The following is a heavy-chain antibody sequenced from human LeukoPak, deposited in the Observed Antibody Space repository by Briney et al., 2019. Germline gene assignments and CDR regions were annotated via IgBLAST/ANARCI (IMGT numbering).Heavy chain of an antibody. V-gene: IGHV1-69*04. CDR2: IIPIFGIA. D-gene: IGHD3-16*01. Sequence: SVKVSCKASGGTFSSYAISWVRQASGQGLEWMGRIIPIFGIANYAQKFQGRVTITADKSTSTAYMELSSLRSEDTAVYYCARGDYYYYYYGMDVWGQGTTVTVSS. J-gene: IGHJ6*02. CDR1: GGTFSSYA. CDR3: ARGDYYYYYYGMDV.